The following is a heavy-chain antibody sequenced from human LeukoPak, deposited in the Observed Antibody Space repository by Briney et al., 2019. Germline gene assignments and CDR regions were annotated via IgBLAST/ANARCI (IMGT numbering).Heavy chain of an antibody. CDR2: IYYSGST. J-gene: IGHJ3*02. Sequence: SETLSLTCTVSGDSISTNYWNWIRQPPGKGLEWIGSIYYSGSTYYNPSLKSRVTISVDTSKNQFSLKLSSVTAADTAVYYCARSDGYGLVGIWGQGTMVTVSS. CDR1: GDSISTNY. D-gene: IGHD3-10*01. V-gene: IGHV4-59*08. CDR3: ARSDGYGLVGI.